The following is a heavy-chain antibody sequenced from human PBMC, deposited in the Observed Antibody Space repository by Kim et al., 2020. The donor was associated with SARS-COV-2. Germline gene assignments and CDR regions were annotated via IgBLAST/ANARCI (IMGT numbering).Heavy chain of an antibody. CDR3: ARPSYYFRRDAFDI. D-gene: IGHD3-10*01. J-gene: IGHJ3*02. Sequence: SETLSLTCSVYGGSFSGYFWNWFRQPPGKGLEWIGEINNSGSTNYSPSLKSRVTMSVDTSKNQFSLKLTSVTAADTAVYYCARPSYYFRRDAFDIWGQGTMVTVSS. V-gene: IGHV4-34*01. CDR1: GGSFSGYF. CDR2: INNSGST.